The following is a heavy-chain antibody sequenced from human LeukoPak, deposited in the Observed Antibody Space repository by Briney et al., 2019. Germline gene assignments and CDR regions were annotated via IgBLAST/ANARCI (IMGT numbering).Heavy chain of an antibody. CDR2: ISGSGGST. D-gene: IGHD4-17*01. Sequence: GGSLRLSCAASGFTFSSYAMSWVRQAPGKGPEWVSAISGSGGSTYYADSVKGRFTISRDNSKNTLYLQMNSLRAEDTAVYYCAKDYGDYTDVDYWGQGTLVTVSS. CDR1: GFTFSSYA. J-gene: IGHJ4*02. CDR3: AKDYGDYTDVDY. V-gene: IGHV3-23*01.